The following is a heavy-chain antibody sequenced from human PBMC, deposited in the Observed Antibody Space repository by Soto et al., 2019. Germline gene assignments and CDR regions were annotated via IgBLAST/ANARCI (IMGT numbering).Heavy chain of an antibody. J-gene: IGHJ4*02. CDR2: ISAHSGNT. Sequence: ASVKVSCKASGGTFSSFGISWVRQAPGQGFEWMGWISAHSGNTKYAQKFQGRVTMTTDTSTSTAYMELRSLGSDDTAVYYCARDNVEGYSSSWYYWGQGTLVTVSS. V-gene: IGHV1-18*01. D-gene: IGHD6-13*01. CDR1: GGTFSSFG. CDR3: ARDNVEGYSSSWYY.